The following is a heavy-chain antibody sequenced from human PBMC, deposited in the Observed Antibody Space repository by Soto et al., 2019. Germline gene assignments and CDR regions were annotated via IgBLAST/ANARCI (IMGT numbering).Heavy chain of an antibody. CDR2: ISYDGSNK. D-gene: IGHD5-18*01. CDR3: ARDTAMTIDYYYYYGMDV. Sequence: VGSLRLSGAASGFTFSSYAMHWVRQAPCKGLEWVAVISYDGSNKYYADSVKGRFTISRDNSKNTLYLQMNSLRAEDTAVYYCARDTAMTIDYYYYYGMDVWGQGTTVTVSS. CDR1: GFTFSSYA. J-gene: IGHJ6*02. V-gene: IGHV3-30-3*01.